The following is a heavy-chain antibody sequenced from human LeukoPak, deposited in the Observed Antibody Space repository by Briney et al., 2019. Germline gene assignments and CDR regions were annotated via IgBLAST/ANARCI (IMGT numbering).Heavy chain of an antibody. V-gene: IGHV4-34*01. CDR3: ARGTGWDCSSTSCYPWYFDL. Sequence: SETLSLTCAVYGGSFSGYYWSWIRQPPGKGLEWIGEINHSGSTNYNPSLKSRVTISVDTSKNQFSLKLSSVTAADTAVYYCARGTGWDCSSTSCYPWYFDLWGSGTLVTVSS. CDR2: INHSGST. J-gene: IGHJ2*01. D-gene: IGHD2-2*01. CDR1: GGSFSGYY.